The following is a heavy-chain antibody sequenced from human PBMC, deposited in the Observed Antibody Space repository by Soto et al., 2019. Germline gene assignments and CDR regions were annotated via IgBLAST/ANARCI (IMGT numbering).Heavy chain of an antibody. J-gene: IGHJ4*02. D-gene: IGHD2-2*01. CDR1: GYTFPGSY. V-gene: IGHV1-2*02. Sequence: ASVKVSCKASGYTFPGSYMHWVRQAPGQGLEWMALINPTSGGTNYAQKFQGRVTMTWDTSISTAYMELSRLRSDDTAIYYCARGYCSSSGCSHYFDYWGQGTLVTVSS. CDR3: ARGYCSSSGCSHYFDY. CDR2: INPTSGGT.